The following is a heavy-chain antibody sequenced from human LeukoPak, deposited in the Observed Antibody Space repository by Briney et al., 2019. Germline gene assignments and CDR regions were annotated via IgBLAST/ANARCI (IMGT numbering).Heavy chain of an antibody. Sequence: GGSLRLSCAASGFTFNSDGMHWVRQAPGKGLEWVAFIQYDGSYKDYAESVKGRFTISRDNSKNTLYLQMNSLRAEDTAVYYCARVPIEGGAFDIWGQGTMVTVSS. V-gene: IGHV3-30*02. CDR1: GFTFNSDG. J-gene: IGHJ3*02. CDR2: IQYDGSYK. D-gene: IGHD3-16*01. CDR3: ARVPIEGGAFDI.